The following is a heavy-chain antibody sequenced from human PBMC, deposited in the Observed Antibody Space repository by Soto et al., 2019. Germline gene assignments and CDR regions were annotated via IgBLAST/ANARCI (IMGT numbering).Heavy chain of an antibody. J-gene: IGHJ6*03. Sequence: GGSLRLSCAASGFTFSSYGMHWVRQAPGKGLEWVAVISYDGSNKYYADSVKGRFTISRDNSKNTLYLQMNSLRAEDTAVYYCAKDLGSNLRFLEWLSPQGNYMDVWGKGTTVTVSS. CDR3: AKDLGSNLRFLEWLSPQGNYMDV. CDR2: ISYDGSNK. CDR1: GFTFSSYG. D-gene: IGHD3-3*01. V-gene: IGHV3-30*18.